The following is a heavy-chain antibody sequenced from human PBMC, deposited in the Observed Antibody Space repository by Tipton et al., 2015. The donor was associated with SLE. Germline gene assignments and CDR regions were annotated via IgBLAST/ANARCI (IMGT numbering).Heavy chain of an antibody. V-gene: IGHV4-34*01. CDR1: GGSFSGYY. Sequence: TLSLTCAVYGGSFSGYYWSWLRQSPGKGLEWIGEINHSGSTNYNPSLKSRVTISVDRSNNQFSLNLSSETAADTAVYYCARERIEEYGGKENWIDPWGQGTLVTVSS. CDR3: ARERIEEYGGKENWIDP. CDR2: INHSGST. J-gene: IGHJ5*02. D-gene: IGHD4/OR15-4a*01.